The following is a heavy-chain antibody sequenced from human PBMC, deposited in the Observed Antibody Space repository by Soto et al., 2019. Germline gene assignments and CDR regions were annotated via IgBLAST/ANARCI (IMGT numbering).Heavy chain of an antibody. CDR3: ATYYDFWSGYYWTYFDY. J-gene: IGHJ4*02. V-gene: IGHV3-23*01. CDR2: ISGSGGST. D-gene: IGHD3-3*01. CDR1: GFTFSSYA. Sequence: GGSLRLSRAASGFTFSSYAMSWVRQAPGKGLEWVSAISGSGGSTYYADSVKGRFTISRDNSKNTLYLQMNSLRAEDTAVYYCATYYDFWSGYYWTYFDYWGQGTLVTVSS.